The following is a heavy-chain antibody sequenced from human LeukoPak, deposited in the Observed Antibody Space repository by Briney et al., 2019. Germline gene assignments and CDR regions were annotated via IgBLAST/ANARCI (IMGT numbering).Heavy chain of an antibody. Sequence: SETLSLTCTVSGGSISSYYWSWIRQPPGKGLEWIGYIYYSGSTNYNPSLKSRVTISVDTSKNQFSLKLSSVTAADTAVYYCARAGGYGSFDYWGQGTLVTVSS. CDR1: GGSISSYY. D-gene: IGHD5-12*01. CDR2: IYYSGST. J-gene: IGHJ4*02. CDR3: ARAGGYGSFDY. V-gene: IGHV4-59*01.